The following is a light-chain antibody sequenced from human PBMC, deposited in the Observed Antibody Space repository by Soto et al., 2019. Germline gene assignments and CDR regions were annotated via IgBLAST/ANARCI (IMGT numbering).Light chain of an antibody. J-gene: IGKJ5*01. CDR2: GAS. Sequence: ETVLTQSPGTLSLSPGERATLSCRVSLSVSSSLAWYQQKPGQAPRLLIYGASSRATGIPDRFSGSGSGTDFTLTISRLEPEDFAVFYCQQYGTSPITFGQGTRLEIK. CDR3: QQYGTSPIT. CDR1: LSVSSS. V-gene: IGKV3-20*01.